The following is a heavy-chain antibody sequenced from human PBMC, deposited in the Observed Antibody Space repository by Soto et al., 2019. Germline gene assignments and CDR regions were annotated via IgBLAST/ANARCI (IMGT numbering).Heavy chain of an antibody. CDR2: IIPILGIA. CDR1: GGTFSSYT. D-gene: IGHD2-15*01. V-gene: IGHV1-69*02. CDR3: ASLYCSGGSCRTYDPQIFVDYYMDV. J-gene: IGHJ6*03. Sequence: QVQLVQSGAEVKKPGSSVKVSCKASGGTFSSYTISWVRQAPGQGLEWMGRIIPILGIANYAQKFQGRVTITADKSTSTAYMELSSLRSEDTAVYYCASLYCSGGSCRTYDPQIFVDYYMDVWGKGTTVTVSS.